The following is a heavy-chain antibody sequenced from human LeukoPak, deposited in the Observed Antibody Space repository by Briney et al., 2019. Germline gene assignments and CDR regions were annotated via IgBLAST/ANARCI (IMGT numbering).Heavy chain of an antibody. CDR1: GFTFSNYA. D-gene: IGHD3-10*01. CDR2: ISERGGST. CDR3: ANRGVVFRGLLVIGYHQEAYHYDF. Sequence: GGSLRLSCAASGFTFSNYAMTWVRQAPGKGLEWVSYISERGGSTTYADSVTGRFTISRDTSWNTLYLQRNNLRAEDTAVYFCANRGVVFRGLLVIGYHQEAYHYDFWGQGVLVTVSS. V-gene: IGHV3-23*01. J-gene: IGHJ4*02.